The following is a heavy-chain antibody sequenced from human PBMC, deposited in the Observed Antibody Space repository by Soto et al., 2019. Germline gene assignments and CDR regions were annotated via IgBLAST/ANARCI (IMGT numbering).Heavy chain of an antibody. V-gene: IGHV3-9*01. CDR1: EFTFDDYA. D-gene: IGHD5-12*01. Sequence: GGSLRLSSAAAEFTFDDYAMHCVRQAPGKGLEWVSGISWNSGSIGYADSVKGRFTISRDNAKNSLKMSSVTAADTAVYYCARDRGGYNLVLDFWGQGTLVTVSS. J-gene: IGHJ4*02. CDR2: ISWNSGSI. CDR3: ARDRGGYNLVLDF.